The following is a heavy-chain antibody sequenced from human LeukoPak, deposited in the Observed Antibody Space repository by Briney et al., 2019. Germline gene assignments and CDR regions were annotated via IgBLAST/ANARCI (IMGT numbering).Heavy chain of an antibody. J-gene: IGHJ3*02. CDR3: ARGVYYYGSGSPLAWAFDI. Sequence: GGSLRLSCAASGFTFDDYAMHWVRQAPGKGLEWVSGISWNSGSIGYADSVKGRFTISRDNAKNSLYLQMNSLRAEDTAVYYCARGVYYYGSGSPLAWAFDIWGQGTMVTVSS. D-gene: IGHD3-10*01. CDR1: GFTFDDYA. CDR2: ISWNSGSI. V-gene: IGHV3-9*01.